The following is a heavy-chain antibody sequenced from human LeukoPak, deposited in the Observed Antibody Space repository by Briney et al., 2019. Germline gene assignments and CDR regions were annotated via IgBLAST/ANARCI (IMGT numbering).Heavy chain of an antibody. CDR3: AKDTAMVTEYGMDV. D-gene: IGHD5-18*01. V-gene: IGHV3-9*01. J-gene: IGHJ6*02. CDR2: ISWNSGSI. CDR1: GFTFDDYA. Sequence: GGSLRLSCAASGFTFDDYAMHWVRQAPGKGLEWVSGISWNSGSICYADSVKGRFTISRDNAKNSLYLQMNSLRAEDTALYYCAKDTAMVTEYGMDVWGQGTTVTVSS.